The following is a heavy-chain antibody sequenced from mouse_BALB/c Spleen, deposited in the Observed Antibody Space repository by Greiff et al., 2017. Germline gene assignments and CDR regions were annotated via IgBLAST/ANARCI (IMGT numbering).Heavy chain of an antibody. CDR2: ISSGSSTI. V-gene: IGHV5-17*02. J-gene: IGHJ4*01. CDR3: AKSYRRYAMDY. Sequence: DVKLVESGGGLVQPGGSRTLSCAASGFTFSSFGMHWVRQSPEKGLEWVAYISSGSSTIYYADTVKGRFTISRDNPKNTLFLQMTSLRSEDTAMYYCAKSYRRYAMDYWGQGTSVTVAS. D-gene: IGHD2-12*01. CDR1: GFTFSSFG.